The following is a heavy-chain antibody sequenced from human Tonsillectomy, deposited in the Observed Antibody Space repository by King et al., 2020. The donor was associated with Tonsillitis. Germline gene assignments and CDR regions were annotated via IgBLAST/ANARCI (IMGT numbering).Heavy chain of an antibody. J-gene: IGHJ4*02. CDR3: ARGRIGAADTGLFDY. Sequence: QLVQSGTEVKKPGASVKVSCKASGYTFTGYYMHWVRQAPGQGLEWMGWINPNSGGTNYAQKFQGWVTMTRDTSISTAYMELSRLTSDDTAVYYCARGRIGAADTGLFDYWGQGTLVIVSS. D-gene: IGHD6-13*01. CDR2: INPNSGGT. V-gene: IGHV1-2*04. CDR1: GYTFTGYY.